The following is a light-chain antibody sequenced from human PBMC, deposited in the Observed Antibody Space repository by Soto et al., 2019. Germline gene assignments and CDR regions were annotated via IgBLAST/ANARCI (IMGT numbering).Light chain of an antibody. CDR1: RSNIGSNT. J-gene: IGLJ1*01. CDR3: SAWDDSLNGPV. CDR2: SNN. Sequence: QSVLTQSPSASGTPGQTVTISCFGRRSNIGSNTVTWYQQLPETAPKLLIYSNNQRPSGVPDRFSGSKSGTSASLAISGLRSEDEADYYCSAWDDSLNGPVFGTGTKVTVL. V-gene: IGLV1-44*01.